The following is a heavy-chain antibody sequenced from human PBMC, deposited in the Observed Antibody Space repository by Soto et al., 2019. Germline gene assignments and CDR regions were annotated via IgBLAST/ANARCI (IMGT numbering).Heavy chain of an antibody. CDR2: IYYSGNT. Sequence: SETLSLTCTVSGDSVSSGSYYWSWIRQPPGKGLQWISYIYYSGNTNDNPSLKSRVTISVDTSKNQFSLKLSSVTTADTAVYYCARGGGVTATFDYWGQGTLVTSPQ. D-gene: IGHD5-18*01. CDR1: GDSVSSGSYY. V-gene: IGHV4-61*01. J-gene: IGHJ4*02. CDR3: ARGGGVTATFDY.